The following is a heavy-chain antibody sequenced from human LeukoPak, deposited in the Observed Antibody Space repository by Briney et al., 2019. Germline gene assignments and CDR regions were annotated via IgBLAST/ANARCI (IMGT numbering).Heavy chain of an antibody. V-gene: IGHV4-34*01. CDR3: ARHRGSDYGDYADFDY. J-gene: IGHJ4*02. Sequence: SETLSLTCAVYGGSFSGYYWSWIRQPPGKGLEWIGEINYSGSTNYNPSLKSRVTISVDTSKNQFSLKLSSVTAADTAVYYCARHRGSDYGDYADFDYWGQGTLVTVSS. CDR2: INYSGST. CDR1: GGSFSGYY. D-gene: IGHD4-17*01.